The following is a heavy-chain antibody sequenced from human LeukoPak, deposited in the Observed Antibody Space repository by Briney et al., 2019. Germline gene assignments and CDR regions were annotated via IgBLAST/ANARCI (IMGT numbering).Heavy chain of an antibody. J-gene: IGHJ4*02. CDR1: GFTFSSYA. Sequence: GGSLRLSCAASGFTFSSYAMSWVRQAPGKGLEWDSAISGSGGSTYYADSVKGRFTISRDNSKNTLYLQMNSLRAEDTAVYYCAKSSGRSSSSYSDYWGQGTLVTVSS. D-gene: IGHD3-10*01. V-gene: IGHV3-23*01. CDR2: ISGSGGST. CDR3: AKSSGRSSSSYSDY.